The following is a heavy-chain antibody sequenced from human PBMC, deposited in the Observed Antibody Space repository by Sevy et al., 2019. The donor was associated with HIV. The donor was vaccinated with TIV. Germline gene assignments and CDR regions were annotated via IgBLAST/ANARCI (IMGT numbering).Heavy chain of an antibody. J-gene: IGHJ4*02. V-gene: IGHV3-9*01. CDR2: ISWNSATR. CDR3: AKDTSRVVAGTGYFDC. Sequence: GGSLRLSCAASGFTFEDSAMHWVRQAPGKGLEWVSGISWNSATRGYADSVKGRFTISRDNAKNSLYLQMNSLRTEDTALYYCAKDTSRVVAGTGYFDCWGQGTLVTVSS. CDR1: GFTFEDSA. D-gene: IGHD6-19*01.